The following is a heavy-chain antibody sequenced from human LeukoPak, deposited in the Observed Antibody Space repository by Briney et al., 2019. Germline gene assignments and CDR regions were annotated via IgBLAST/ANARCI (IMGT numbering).Heavy chain of an antibody. V-gene: IGHV3-7*03. CDR1: GFTFSSYW. Sequence: GGSLRLSCAASGFTFSSYWMSWVRQAPGKGLEWVANIKQGGSEKYYVDSVKGRFTISRDNAKNSLYLQMNSLRAEDTAVYYCARVGVVPAARSYYYYYGMDVWGKGTTVTVSS. CDR3: ARVGVVPAARSYYYYYGMDV. D-gene: IGHD2-2*01. CDR2: IKQGGSEK. J-gene: IGHJ6*04.